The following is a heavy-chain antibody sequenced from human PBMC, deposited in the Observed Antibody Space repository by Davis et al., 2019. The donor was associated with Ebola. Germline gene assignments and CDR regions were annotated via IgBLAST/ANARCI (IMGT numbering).Heavy chain of an antibody. CDR3: AKDEAYCDGDCYPEYFQH. CDR2: ISSSSSTI. CDR1: GFTFSSYS. D-gene: IGHD2-21*02. V-gene: IGHV3-48*01. J-gene: IGHJ1*01. Sequence: GESLKISCAASGFTFSSYSMNWVRQAPGKGLEWVSYISSSSSTIYYADSVKGRFTISRDNSKNTLYLQMNSLRAEDTAVYYCAKDEAYCDGDCYPEYFQHWGQGTLVTVSS.